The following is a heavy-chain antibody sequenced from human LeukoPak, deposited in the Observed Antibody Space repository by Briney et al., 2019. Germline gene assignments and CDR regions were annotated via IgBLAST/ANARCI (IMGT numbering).Heavy chain of an antibody. J-gene: IGHJ4*02. CDR1: GYTFTSYD. Sequence: ASVKVSCKASGYTFTSYDINWVRQATGQGLEWMGWMNPNSGNTGYAQKFQGRVTMTRNTSISTAYMEPSSLRSEDTAVYYCARGSPRRMVRGVYYFDYWGQGTLVTVSS. D-gene: IGHD3-10*01. CDR3: ARGSPRRMVRGVYYFDY. V-gene: IGHV1-8*01. CDR2: MNPNSGNT.